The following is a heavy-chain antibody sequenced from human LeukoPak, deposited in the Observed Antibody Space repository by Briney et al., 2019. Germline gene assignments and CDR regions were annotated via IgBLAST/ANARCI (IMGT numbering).Heavy chain of an antibody. CDR1: GGSFSGYY. CDR2: INHSGST. J-gene: IGHJ6*02. D-gene: IGHD6-19*01. Sequence: PSETLSLTCAVYGGSFSGYYWSWIRQPPGKGLEWIGEINHSGSTNYNPSLKSRVTISVDTSKNQFSLKLSSVTAADTAVYYCARAAQYSSGWSLYYYYGMDVWGQGTTVTVSS. V-gene: IGHV4-34*01. CDR3: ARAAQYSSGWSLYYYYGMDV.